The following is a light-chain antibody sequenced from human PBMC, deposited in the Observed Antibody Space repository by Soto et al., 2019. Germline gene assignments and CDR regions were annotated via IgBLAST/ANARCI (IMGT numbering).Light chain of an antibody. CDR2: DTS. V-gene: IGKV3-11*01. J-gene: IGKJ1*01. Sequence: EIVLTQSPATLSLSPGERATLSCRASQNINNYLSWYQKKPGQAPRLLIYDTSNRAAGIPARFSGSGSATDFTLTISSLEPEDFAVYYCQQRSNWPRTFGQGTKVEIK. CDR1: QNINNY. CDR3: QQRSNWPRT.